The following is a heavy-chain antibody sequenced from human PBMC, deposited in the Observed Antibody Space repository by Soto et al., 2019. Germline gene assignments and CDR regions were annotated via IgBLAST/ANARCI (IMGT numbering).Heavy chain of an antibody. CDR2: ITPMFGTP. J-gene: IGHJ4*02. D-gene: IGHD3-22*01. V-gene: IGHV1-69*01. CDR3: ARDGTLYDSSAYYYLY. CDR1: GGTFSRYT. Sequence: QVQLVQSGAEVKKPGSSVKVSCKASGGTFSRYTITWVRQAPGQGIEWMGGITPMFGTPNYALKFQGRVTITADESTSTAYMELSSLRSEDTAMYNCARDGTLYDSSAYYYLYWGQGTLVTVSS.